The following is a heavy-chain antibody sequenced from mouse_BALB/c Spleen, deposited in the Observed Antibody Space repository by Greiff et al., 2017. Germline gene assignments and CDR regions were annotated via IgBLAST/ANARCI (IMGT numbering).Heavy chain of an antibody. CDR1: GFSLTGYG. V-gene: IGHV2-6-7*01. CDR3: ARDGSAYGSLYAMDY. Sequence: VMLVESGPGLVAPSQSLSITCTVSGFSLTGYGVNWVRQPPGKGLEWLGMIWGDGSTDYNSALKSRLSISKDNSKSQVFLKMNSLQTDDTARYYCARDGSAYGSLYAMDYWGQGTSVTVSS. D-gene: IGHD1-1*01. CDR2: IWGDGST. J-gene: IGHJ4*01.